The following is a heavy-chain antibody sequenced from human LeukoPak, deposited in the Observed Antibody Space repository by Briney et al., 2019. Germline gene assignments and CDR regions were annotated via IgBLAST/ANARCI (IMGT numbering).Heavy chain of an antibody. J-gene: IGHJ5*02. Sequence: ASVKVSCKVSGYTLTELSMHWVRQAPGKGLEWMGGFDPEDGETIYAQKFQDRVTMTEDTSTDTAYMELSRLRSDDTAVYYCARVSSSSWVNWFDPWGQGTLVTVSS. CDR2: FDPEDGET. CDR1: GYTLTELS. D-gene: IGHD6-13*01. V-gene: IGHV1-24*01. CDR3: ARVSSSSWVNWFDP.